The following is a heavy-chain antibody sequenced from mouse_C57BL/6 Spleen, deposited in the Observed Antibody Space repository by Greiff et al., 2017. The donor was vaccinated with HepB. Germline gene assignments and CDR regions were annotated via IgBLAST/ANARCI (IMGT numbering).Heavy chain of an antibody. J-gene: IGHJ4*01. V-gene: IGHV1-26*01. Sequence: EVQLQQSGPELVKPGASVKISCKASGYTFTDYYMNWVKQSHGKSLEWIGDINPNNGGTSYNQKFKGKATLTVDKSSSTAYMELRSLTSEDSAVYYCARFGLPDAMDYWGQGTSVTVSS. CDR3: ARFGLPDAMDY. CDR1: GYTFTDYY. CDR2: INPNNGGT.